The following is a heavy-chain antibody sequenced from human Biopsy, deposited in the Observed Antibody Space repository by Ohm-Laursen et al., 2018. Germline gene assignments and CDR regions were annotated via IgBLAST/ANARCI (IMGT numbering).Heavy chain of an antibody. V-gene: IGHV3-9*01. CDR3: AKDLGQVTAAIGY. J-gene: IGHJ4*02. Sequence: SLRLSCTASGFTFDDYAMHWVRQVPGKGLEWVSGISWNSDDIGYADSVKGRFTISRDNAKHSLYLQMNSLRAEDTALYYCAKDLGQVTAAIGYWGQGTLVTVSS. D-gene: IGHD2-21*02. CDR2: ISWNSDDI. CDR1: GFTFDDYA.